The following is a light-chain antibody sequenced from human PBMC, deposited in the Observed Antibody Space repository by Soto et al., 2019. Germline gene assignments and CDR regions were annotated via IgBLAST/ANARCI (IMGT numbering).Light chain of an antibody. CDR3: QQYNSYSWT. CDR2: AAS. Sequence: DIQMTQSPSSLSASVRDRVTITCRASQSISSYLNWYQQKPGKAPKLLIQAASTLQSGVPSRFSGSGSGTDFTLTISSLQPDDFATYYCQQYNSYSWTFGQGTKVDIK. V-gene: IGKV1-39*01. J-gene: IGKJ1*01. CDR1: QSISSY.